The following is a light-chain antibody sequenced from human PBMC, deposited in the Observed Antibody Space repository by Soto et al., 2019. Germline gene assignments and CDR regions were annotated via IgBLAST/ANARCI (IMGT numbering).Light chain of an antibody. CDR1: RSVSGN. J-gene: IGKJ1*01. CDR2: AAS. V-gene: IGKV3-15*01. CDR3: LQYYNWPPWT. Sequence: EIVMTQSPATLSVSPGERTTLSCRASRSVSGNLAWYQQKQGQAPRLLIYAASTRATGVPDRFSGGGSGTEFTLTISSLQSEDVAVYYCLQYYNWPPWTFGQGTKVDIK.